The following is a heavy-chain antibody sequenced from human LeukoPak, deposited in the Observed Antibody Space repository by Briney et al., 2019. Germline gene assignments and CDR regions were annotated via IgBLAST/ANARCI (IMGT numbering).Heavy chain of an antibody. CDR3: ARGENYYDSSGYLNWFDP. D-gene: IGHD3-22*01. Sequence: SEALSLTCTVSGGSINSYYWSWIRQPPGEGLEWIGYIYYSGSTNYNPSLKSRVTISVDTSKNQFSLKLSSVTAADTAVYYCARGENYYDSSGYLNWFDPWGQGTLVTVSS. V-gene: IGHV4-59*01. J-gene: IGHJ5*02. CDR1: GGSINSYY. CDR2: IYYSGST.